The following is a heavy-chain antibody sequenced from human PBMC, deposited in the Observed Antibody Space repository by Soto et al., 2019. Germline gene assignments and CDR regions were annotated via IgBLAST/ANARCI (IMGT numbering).Heavy chain of an antibody. V-gene: IGHV1-24*01. CDR2: FDPEDGET. J-gene: IGHJ4*02. Sequence: MHWVRQAPGKGLEWMGGFDPEDGETIYAQKFQGRVTMTEDTSTDTAYMELSSLRSEDTAVYYCATPYFRGYSYGTFDYWGQGTLVTVSS. CDR3: ATPYFRGYSYGTFDY. D-gene: IGHD5-18*01.